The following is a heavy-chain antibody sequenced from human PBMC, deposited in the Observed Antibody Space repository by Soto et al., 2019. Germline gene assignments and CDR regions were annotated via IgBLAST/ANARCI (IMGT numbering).Heavy chain of an antibody. CDR3: AREDFKYSSSPVLNFDY. V-gene: IGHV1-69*04. Sequence: ASVKVSCKASGGTFSSYTISWVRQAPGQGLEWMGRIIPILGIANYAQKFQGRVTITADKSTSTAYMELSSLRSEDTAVYYCAREDFKYSSSPVLNFDYWGQGTLVTVSS. CDR2: IIPILGIA. CDR1: GGTFSSYT. J-gene: IGHJ4*02. D-gene: IGHD6-6*01.